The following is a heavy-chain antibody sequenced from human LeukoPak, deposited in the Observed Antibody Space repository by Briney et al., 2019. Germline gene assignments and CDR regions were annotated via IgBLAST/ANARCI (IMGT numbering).Heavy chain of an antibody. CDR3: ARVPFQQQLALYFDY. Sequence: SETLPLTCTVSGGSISSYYWSWIRQPPGKGLEWIGYIYYSGSTNYTPSLKSRVTISVDTSKNPFSLKLSSVTAADTAVYYCARVPFQQQLALYFDYWGQGTLVTVSS. J-gene: IGHJ4*02. V-gene: IGHV4-59*01. D-gene: IGHD6-13*01. CDR2: IYYSGST. CDR1: GGSISSYY.